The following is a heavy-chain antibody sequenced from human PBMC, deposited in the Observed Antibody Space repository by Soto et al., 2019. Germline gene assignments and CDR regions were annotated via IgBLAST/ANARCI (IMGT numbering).Heavy chain of an antibody. D-gene: IGHD6-19*01. CDR1: GFTFSKAW. CDR3: RVAYSYSSSLYFDY. V-gene: IGHV3-15*01. J-gene: IGHJ4*02. CDR2: IKSKADGGTI. Sequence: EVQLVESGGGLVKPGGSLRLSCAASGFTFSKAWMTWVRQAPGKGLEWVGRIKSKADGGTIDYAAPVKGRFTISIDDSKHTLYLQMNSLKTEDTARYSCRVAYSYSSSLYFDYWGQGALVSVSS.